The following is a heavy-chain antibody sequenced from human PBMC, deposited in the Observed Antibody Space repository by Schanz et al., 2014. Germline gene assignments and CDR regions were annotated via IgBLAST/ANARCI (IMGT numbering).Heavy chain of an antibody. V-gene: IGHV1-18*01. CDR2: ISVYHGHT. CDR1: GYTFNNHG. CDR3: VRDGAWAFGDYHGMDV. D-gene: IGHD3-10*01. Sequence: QVQLVQSGGEVKKPGASATVSCKASGYTFNNHGISWVRQAPGQGLEWMGWISVYHGHTNYAEKVHGRVTMTTDTSTSTANMELRSLISDDTAVYYCVRDGAWAFGDYHGMDVWGQGTSVTVSS. J-gene: IGHJ6*02.